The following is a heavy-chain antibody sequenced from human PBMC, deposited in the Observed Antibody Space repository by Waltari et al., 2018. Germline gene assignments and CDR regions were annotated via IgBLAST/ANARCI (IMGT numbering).Heavy chain of an antibody. Sequence: EVQLVESGGGLIQPGRSLRLSCAASRFTFDDYAMHWVRQVQGKGLEWVSGISWNSGVIGYAVSVKGRFTISRDNAKKSLYLQMNSLRAEDTALYYCAKDSDTSGFDCWGQGTLVTVSS. CDR2: ISWNSGVI. CDR3: AKDSDTSGFDC. CDR1: RFTFDDYA. V-gene: IGHV3-9*01. J-gene: IGHJ4*02. D-gene: IGHD3-22*01.